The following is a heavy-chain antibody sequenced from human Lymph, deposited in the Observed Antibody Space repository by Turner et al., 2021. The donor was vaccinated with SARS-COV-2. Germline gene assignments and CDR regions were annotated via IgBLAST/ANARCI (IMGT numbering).Heavy chain of an antibody. Sequence: QLQLQESGPGLVKPSETLSFTCTVSGGSISSSSYYWGWIRQPPGKGLEWIGNFFYSGSTYYNPSLKSRVTISEDTSKNQFSLKLTSVTAADTAVYYCGVGPTRWYFQHWGQGTLVTVSS. CDR3: GVGPTRWYFQH. CDR2: FFYSGST. V-gene: IGHV4-39*01. CDR1: GGSISSSSYY. J-gene: IGHJ1*01. D-gene: IGHD1-26*01.